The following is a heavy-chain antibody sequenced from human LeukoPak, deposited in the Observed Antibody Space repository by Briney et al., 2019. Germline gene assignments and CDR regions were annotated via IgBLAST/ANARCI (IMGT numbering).Heavy chain of an antibody. J-gene: IGHJ5*02. D-gene: IGHD2-2*01. V-gene: IGHV1-46*02. CDR1: GYTFNSSY. Sequence: GASVKVSCKASGYTFNSSYMHWVRQAPGQGLEWMGIINPSDDSTRYAQKFQGRVTMTKDTSTNTVYMHLSSLRSDDTAVYYCARDRVPAAISPPSGLDPWGQGTLVTVSS. CDR3: ARDRVPAAISPPSGLDP. CDR2: INPSDDST.